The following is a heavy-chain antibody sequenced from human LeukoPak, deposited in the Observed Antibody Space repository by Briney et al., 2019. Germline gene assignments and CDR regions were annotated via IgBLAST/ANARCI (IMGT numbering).Heavy chain of an antibody. CDR3: ARGGADYVIGY. CDR1: GFTFSSYG. CDR2: ISSSSSYT. Sequence: GGSLRLSCAASGFTFSSYGMHWVRQAPGKGLEWVSFISSSSSYTNYADSVKGRFTISRDNTKNSLYLQMINLRAEDTAVYYCARGGADYVIGYWGQGTLVTVSS. D-gene: IGHD4-17*01. V-gene: IGHV3-21*05. J-gene: IGHJ4*02.